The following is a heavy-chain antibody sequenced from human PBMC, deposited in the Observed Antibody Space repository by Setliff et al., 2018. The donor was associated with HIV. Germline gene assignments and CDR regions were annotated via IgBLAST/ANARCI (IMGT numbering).Heavy chain of an antibody. CDR1: GYTFSSHT. CDR2: INTGNGNT. D-gene: IGHD3-16*02. J-gene: IGHJ4*02. CDR3: ARDRIPKRGYTYREPDFDS. V-gene: IGHV1-3*04. Sequence: ASVKVSCKASGYTFSSHTIHWVRQAPGQGLEWMGWINTGNGNTKYSQKFQDRVTITRDTSANTGYMEVNSLRLEDTAVYYCARDRIPKRGYTYREPDFDSWGQGTLVTVSS.